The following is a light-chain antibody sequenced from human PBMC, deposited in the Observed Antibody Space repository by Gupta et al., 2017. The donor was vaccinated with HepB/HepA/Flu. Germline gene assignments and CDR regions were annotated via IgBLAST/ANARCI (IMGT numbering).Light chain of an antibody. Sequence: QTVVTQEPSLTVSPGGTVPLTCASSTGAVTSVYYPNWFQQKPGQAPRALIYSKNNSHSGTPARFSGSFVAGKAAVTLSSVQAEEEADYYWLHYNGRANPYVFGTGTKVTVL. V-gene: IGLV7-43*01. CDR3: LHYNGRANPYV. CDR1: TGAVTSVYY. J-gene: IGLJ1*01. CDR2: SKN.